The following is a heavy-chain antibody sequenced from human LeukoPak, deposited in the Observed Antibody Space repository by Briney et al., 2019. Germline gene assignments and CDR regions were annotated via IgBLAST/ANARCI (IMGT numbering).Heavy chain of an antibody. J-gene: IGHJ4*02. V-gene: IGHV3-21*01. D-gene: IGHD3-3*01. Sequence: GGSLRLSCAASGFTFSSYDMNWVRQAPGRGLEWVSSIGSSSSYIYYADSMKGRFTISRDNAKKSLYLQMNSLRAEDTAVYYCARVLAYYDFWSGYSDYWGQGTLVTVSS. CDR2: IGSSSSYI. CDR3: ARVLAYYDFWSGYSDY. CDR1: GFTFSSYD.